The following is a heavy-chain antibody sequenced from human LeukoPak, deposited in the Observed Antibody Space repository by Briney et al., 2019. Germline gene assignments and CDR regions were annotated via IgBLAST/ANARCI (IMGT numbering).Heavy chain of an antibody. CDR2: ISSSSSSYI. V-gene: IGHV3-21*01. CDR3: ARDGRGTYCGGDCYSR. CDR1: GFTFSSYS. J-gene: IGHJ4*02. D-gene: IGHD2-21*02. Sequence: PGGSLRLSCAASGFTFSSYSMNWVRQAPGKGLEWVSSISSSSSSYIYYADSVKGRFTISRDNAKNSLYLQMNSLRAEDTAMYYCARDGRGTYCGGDCYSRWGQGTLVTVSS.